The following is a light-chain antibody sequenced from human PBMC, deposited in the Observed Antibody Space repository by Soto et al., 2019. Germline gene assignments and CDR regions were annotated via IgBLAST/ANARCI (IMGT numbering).Light chain of an antibody. Sequence: QSALTQPASVSGSPGQSITISCTGTSSDVGGYNYVSWYQQHPGKAPKLMIYDVSNRPSGVYNRFSGSKSGNTASLTISGLQAEDEADYYCSSYTSSSFGVFGGGTKLTVL. CDR3: SSYTSSSFGV. CDR2: DVS. V-gene: IGLV2-14*01. J-gene: IGLJ3*02. CDR1: SSDVGGYNY.